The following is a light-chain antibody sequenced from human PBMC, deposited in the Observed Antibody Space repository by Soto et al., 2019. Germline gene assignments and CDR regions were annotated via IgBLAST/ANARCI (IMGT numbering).Light chain of an antibody. Sequence: QSVLTQPSSASGTPGQRVTISCSGSSSNIGSNYVYWYQQLPGTAPKLLIYRNNQRPSGVPDRFSGSKSGTSASLAISGLRSEDEADDYCASWDDSLSGVVFGGGTKVTVL. CDR2: RNN. CDR3: ASWDDSLSGVV. V-gene: IGLV1-47*01. CDR1: SSNIGSNY. J-gene: IGLJ2*01.